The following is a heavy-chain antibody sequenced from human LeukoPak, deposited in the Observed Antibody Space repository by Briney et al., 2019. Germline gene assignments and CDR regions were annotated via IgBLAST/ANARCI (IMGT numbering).Heavy chain of an antibody. CDR2: MYTSGST. CDR3: AGSGYSYGNSFDY. D-gene: IGHD5-18*01. Sequence: SETLSLTCTVSGGSISSYFWSWIRQPAGKGLEWIGRMYTSGSTNYNPSLKSRVTMSADTSKNRFSLKMSSVAAADTAVYYCAGSGYSYGNSFDYWGQGTLVTVSS. J-gene: IGHJ4*02. V-gene: IGHV4-4*07. CDR1: GGSISSYF.